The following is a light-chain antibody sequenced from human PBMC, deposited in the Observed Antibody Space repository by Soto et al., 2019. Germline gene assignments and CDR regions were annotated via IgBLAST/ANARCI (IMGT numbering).Light chain of an antibody. CDR1: SSDVGAYNY. V-gene: IGLV2-8*01. CDR2: EVS. J-gene: IGLJ2*01. Sequence: QSALTQPPSASGSPGQSVTISCTGTSSDVGAYNYVSWYQQHPGKAPKLMIYEVSKRPSGVPDRFSGSKSGNTASLTVSGLQAEDEADYYCSSQGASKLFGGGTKLTVL. CDR3: SSQGASKL.